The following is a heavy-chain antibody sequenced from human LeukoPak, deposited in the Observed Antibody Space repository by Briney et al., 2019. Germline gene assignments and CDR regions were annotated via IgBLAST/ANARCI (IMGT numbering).Heavy chain of an antibody. J-gene: IGHJ3*02. Sequence: EASVKVSCKVSGHTLSGLAMHWVRQATGKGLEWMGGSDPEDGGTIYAQKFKGRVTMTEDTATDTAYMELRSLRSEDTAVYYCAYRPPGDESFDIWGQGTLVTVSS. CDR2: SDPEDGGT. V-gene: IGHV1-24*01. CDR3: AYRPPGDESFDI. D-gene: IGHD3-16*01. CDR1: GHTLSGLA.